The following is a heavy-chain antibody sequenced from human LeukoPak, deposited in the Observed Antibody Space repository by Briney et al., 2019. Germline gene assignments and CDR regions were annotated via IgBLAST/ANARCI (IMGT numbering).Heavy chain of an antibody. CDR3: ARERGYYSKDY. V-gene: IGHV4-59*01. CDR1: GGSISSYY. D-gene: IGHD3-3*01. J-gene: IGHJ4*02. CDR2: IYYSGST. Sequence: SETLSLTCTVSGGSISSYYWSWIRQPPGKGLEWIGYIYYSGSTNYNPSLKSRVTISVDTSKNQFSLKLSSVTAADTAVYYCARERGYYSKDYWGQGTLVTVSS.